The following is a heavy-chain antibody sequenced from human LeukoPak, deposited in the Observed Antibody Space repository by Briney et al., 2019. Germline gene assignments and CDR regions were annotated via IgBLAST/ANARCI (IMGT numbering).Heavy chain of an antibody. Sequence: GGSLRLSCAASGFTFTTYWMYWVRQAPGKGLVWVSHINSDGSITSYADSVKGRFTISRDNAENTLYLQMNSLRAEDTAVYYCARDAVDTANAVWGQGTTVTVSS. CDR1: GFTFTTYW. V-gene: IGHV3-74*01. CDR2: INSDGSIT. J-gene: IGHJ6*02. CDR3: ARDAVDTANAV. D-gene: IGHD5-18*01.